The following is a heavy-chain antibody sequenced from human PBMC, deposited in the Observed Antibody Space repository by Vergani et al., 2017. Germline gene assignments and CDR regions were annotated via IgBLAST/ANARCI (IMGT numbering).Heavy chain of an antibody. CDR3: AKETTVTSFADY. Sequence: VQLVESAGGVVQPGGSLRLSCAASGFTFSSYAMSWVRQASGKGLEWVSAISGSGGSTFYADSVKGRFTISRDNSKNTLYLQMNSLRAEDTAIYYCAKETTVTSFADYWGQGSLVTVSS. V-gene: IGHV3-23*04. J-gene: IGHJ4*02. CDR1: GFTFSSYA. D-gene: IGHD4-17*01. CDR2: ISGSGGST.